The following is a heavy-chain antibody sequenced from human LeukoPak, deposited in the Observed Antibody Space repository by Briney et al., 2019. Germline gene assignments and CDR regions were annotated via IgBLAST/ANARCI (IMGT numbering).Heavy chain of an antibody. J-gene: IGHJ4*02. CDR3: AKADTPLPLRGPYFDY. CDR1: GFSFHNFG. CDR2: ISGSGDTT. Sequence: GGALRLSCAASGFSFHNFGMSWVRQAPGKGLEWVSTISGSGDTTYYADSVKGRFTISKDNSKNTLYLQLNSLRVEDTAVYFCAKADTPLPLRGPYFDYGGQGTLLTVSS. D-gene: IGHD3-16*01. V-gene: IGHV3-23*01.